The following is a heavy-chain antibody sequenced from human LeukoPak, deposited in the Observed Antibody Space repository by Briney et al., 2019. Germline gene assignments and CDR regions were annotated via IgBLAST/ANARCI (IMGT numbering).Heavy chain of an antibody. V-gene: IGHV5-51*01. Sequence: GESLKISCKGSGYSFTSYWIGWVRQMPGKGLEWMGIIYPGDSDTRYSPSFQGQVTISADKSISTAYLQWSSLKASDTAMYYCARQAMEYYYDSSGYSVYYYYGMDVWGQGTTVTVSS. J-gene: IGHJ6*02. CDR2: IYPGDSDT. CDR1: GYSFTSYW. D-gene: IGHD3-22*01. CDR3: ARQAMEYYYDSSGYSVYYYYGMDV.